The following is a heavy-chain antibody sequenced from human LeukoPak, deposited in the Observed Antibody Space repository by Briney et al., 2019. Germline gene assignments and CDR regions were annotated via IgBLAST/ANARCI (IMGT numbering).Heavy chain of an antibody. Sequence: GGSLRLSCAVSGFTFNAFGMNWVRQAPGKGLEWATYIGTTSGAIYYADSVKGRFIISRDSAKNSLYLQMNSLRAEDTAVYYCARFRTWGDKAFDYWGQGTLVTVSS. CDR2: IGTTSGAI. D-gene: IGHD2-21*02. J-gene: IGHJ4*02. CDR1: GFTFNAFG. V-gene: IGHV3-48*01. CDR3: ARFRTWGDKAFDY.